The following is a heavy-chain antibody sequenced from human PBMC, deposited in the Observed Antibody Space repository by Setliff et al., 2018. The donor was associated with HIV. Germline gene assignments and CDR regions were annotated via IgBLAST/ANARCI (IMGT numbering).Heavy chain of an antibody. CDR1: GGSITSFY. Sequence: TLSLTCTVSGGSITSFYWSWIRQPDGKGPEWIGRIHTSGSTIYNPSLRSRVTMSVDTSTNEFSLKLSSVTAADTAVYYCARVFPPIRGAPFGTPPGAFDLWGHGTMVTVSS. V-gene: IGHV4-4*07. J-gene: IGHJ3*01. CDR2: IHTSGST. D-gene: IGHD2-2*02. CDR3: ARVFPPIRGAPFGTPPGAFDL.